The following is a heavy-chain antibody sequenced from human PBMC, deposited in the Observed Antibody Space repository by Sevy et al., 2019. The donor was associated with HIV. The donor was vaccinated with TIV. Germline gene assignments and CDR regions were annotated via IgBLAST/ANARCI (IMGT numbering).Heavy chain of an antibody. CDR1: GYTFTDYF. CDR3: ASPGGYRYGSLLDN. CDR2: INPNSGDT. J-gene: IGHJ4*02. V-gene: IGHV1-2*02. D-gene: IGHD5-18*01. Sequence: ASVQVSCKASGYTFTDYFMHWVRQAPGQGLEWMGWINPNSGDTKYAQKFQGRVTVTRDTSIRTAYMELSSLRFDDTAVYYCASPGGYRYGSLLDNWGQGTLVTVSS.